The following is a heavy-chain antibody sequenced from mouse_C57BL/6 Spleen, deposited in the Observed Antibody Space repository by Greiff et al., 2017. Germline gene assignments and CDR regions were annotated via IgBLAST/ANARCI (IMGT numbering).Heavy chain of an antibody. CDR1: GYTFTSYG. J-gene: IGHJ1*03. D-gene: IGHD1-1*01. CDR3: ARYYYGSSYKYFDV. CDR2: IYPRRGNT. V-gene: IGHV1-81*01. Sequence: QVQLQQSGAELARPGASVKLSCKASGYTFTSYGISWVKQRTGQGLEWIGEIYPRRGNTYYNEKFKGKATLTADKSSSTAYMELRSLTSEDSAVFFCARYYYGSSYKYFDVWGTGTTVTVSS.